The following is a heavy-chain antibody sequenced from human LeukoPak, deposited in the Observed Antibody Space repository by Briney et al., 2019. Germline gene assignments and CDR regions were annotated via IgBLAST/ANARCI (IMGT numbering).Heavy chain of an antibody. CDR2: IYGSGST. D-gene: IGHD1-1*01. V-gene: IGHV4-59*01. CDR1: GGSLSSYY. Sequence: SETLSLPCTVSGGSLSSYYWSWIRQPPGKGLEWIGHIYGSGSTNYNPSLKSRVTLSVDTSKNQFSLKLSSVTAADTAVYYCAREGTSGTHLNWFDPWGQGTLVTVSS. J-gene: IGHJ5*02. CDR3: AREGTSGTHLNWFDP.